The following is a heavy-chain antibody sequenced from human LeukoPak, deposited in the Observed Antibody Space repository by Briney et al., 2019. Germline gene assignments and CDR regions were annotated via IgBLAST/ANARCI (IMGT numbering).Heavy chain of an antibody. J-gene: IGHJ6*03. CDR2: IKQDGSEK. Sequence: GGSLRLSCAASGFTFSSYWMSWVRQAPGKGLEWVANIKQDGSEKYYVDSVKGRFTISRDNAKNSLYLQMNSLRAEDTAVYYCARVPTNDYYYYMDVWGKGTTVTVSS. V-gene: IGHV3-7*01. D-gene: IGHD1-1*01. CDR3: ARVPTNDYYYYMDV. CDR1: GFTFSSYW.